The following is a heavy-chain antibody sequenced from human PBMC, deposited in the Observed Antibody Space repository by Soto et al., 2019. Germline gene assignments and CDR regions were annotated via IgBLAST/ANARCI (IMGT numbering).Heavy chain of an antibody. CDR3: AKETHPSTVVTGVGYYFDY. D-gene: IGHD4-17*01. V-gene: IGHV3-23*01. Sequence: EVQLLESGGGLVQPGGSLRLSCAASGFTFSSYAMSWVRQAPGKGLEWVSAISGSGGSTYYADSVKGRFTISRDNSKNTLYLQMNSLRAEDTAVYYCAKETHPSTVVTGVGYYFDYWGQGTLVTVSS. CDR1: GFTFSSYA. CDR2: ISGSGGST. J-gene: IGHJ4*02.